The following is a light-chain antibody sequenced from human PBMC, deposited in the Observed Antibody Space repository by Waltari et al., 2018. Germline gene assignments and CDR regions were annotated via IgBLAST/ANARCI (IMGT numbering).Light chain of an antibody. CDR3: QQLNSYPYT. CDR2: ATS. CDR1: QGISSY. V-gene: IGKV1-9*01. Sequence: DIQLTQSPSFLSASIGDRVTITCRASQGISSYFAWYQQEPGKAPKLLIYATSILQSGVPSRFSGSGSGTEFTLTISSLQPEDFATYYCQQLNSYPYTFGQGTKLEIK. J-gene: IGKJ2*01.